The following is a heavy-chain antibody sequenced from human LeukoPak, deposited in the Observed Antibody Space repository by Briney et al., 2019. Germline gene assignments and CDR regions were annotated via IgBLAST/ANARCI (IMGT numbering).Heavy chain of an antibody. D-gene: IGHD6-13*01. CDR2: INHSGST. J-gene: IGHJ6*03. CDR3: ARTQQLVLYYYYYYYMDV. V-gene: IGHV4-34*01. CDR1: GGSFSGYY. Sequence: SETLSLTCAVYGGSFSGYYWCWIRQPPGKGLEWIGEINHSGSTDYNPSLKSRVTISVDTSKNQFSLKLRSVTAADTAVYYCARTQQLVLYYYYYYYMDVWGKGTTVTVSS.